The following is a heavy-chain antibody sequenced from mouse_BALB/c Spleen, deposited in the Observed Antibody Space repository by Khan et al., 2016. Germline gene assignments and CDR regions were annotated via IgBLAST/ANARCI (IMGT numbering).Heavy chain of an antibody. CDR2: ILPGSGTI. Sequence: QVQLQQSGAELMKPGASVKISCKATGYTFSRYWIEWIKERPGHGLEWIGEILPGSGTINYNDKFKDKATFTAETSSNTAYIHLSSLTSEDSAVYYGARGTYWGQGTLVTVSA. CDR1: GYTFSRYW. J-gene: IGHJ3*01. CDR3: ARGTY. V-gene: IGHV1-9*01.